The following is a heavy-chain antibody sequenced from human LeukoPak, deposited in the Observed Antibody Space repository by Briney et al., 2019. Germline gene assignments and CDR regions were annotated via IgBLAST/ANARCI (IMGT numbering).Heavy chain of an antibody. D-gene: IGHD4-17*01. CDR2: IYTSGST. Sequence: SETLSLTCTVSGGSVSSYYWSWIRQPAGKGLEWIGRIYTSGSTNYNPSLRGRVTISVDKYKNQFSLKLSSVTAADTAVYYCARDPGYDYADYIQDPFDIWGHGTMVAVSS. V-gene: IGHV4-4*07. J-gene: IGHJ3*02. CDR1: GGSVSSYY. CDR3: ARDPGYDYADYIQDPFDI.